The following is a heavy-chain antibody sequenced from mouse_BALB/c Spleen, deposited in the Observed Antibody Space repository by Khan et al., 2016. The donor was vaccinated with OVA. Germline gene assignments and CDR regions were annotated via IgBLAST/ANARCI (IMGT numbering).Heavy chain of an antibody. D-gene: IGHD4-1*02. Sequence: QIKLVQSGPELKKPGETVKISCTASGYTFTNYGMNWVKQAPGKGLKWMGWINTYTGQPTYPDEFKGRFAFSLETSASTAYLQINNLNNEDTATYFCARSNSYWYFDVWGAGTTVIVSS. J-gene: IGHJ1*01. CDR1: GYTFTNYG. V-gene: IGHV9-3-1*01. CDR3: ARSNSYWYFDV. CDR2: INTYTGQP.